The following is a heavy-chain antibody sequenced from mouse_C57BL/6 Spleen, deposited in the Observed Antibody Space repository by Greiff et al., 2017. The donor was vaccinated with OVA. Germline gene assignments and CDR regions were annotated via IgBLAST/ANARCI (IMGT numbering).Heavy chain of an antibody. J-gene: IGHJ3*01. CDR1: GYAFSSSW. D-gene: IGHD2-2*01. V-gene: IGHV1-82*01. CDR2: IYPGDGDT. CDR3: ASPMVTTKEFAY. Sequence: QLQQSGPELVKPGASVKISCKASGYAFSSSWMNWVKQRPGKGLEWIGRIYPGDGDTNYNGKFKGKATLTADKSSSTAYMQLSSLTSEDSAVYFCASPMVTTKEFAYWGQGTLVTVSA.